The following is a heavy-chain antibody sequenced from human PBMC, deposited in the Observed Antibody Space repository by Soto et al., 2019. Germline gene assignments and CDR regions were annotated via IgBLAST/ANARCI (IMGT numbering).Heavy chain of an antibody. CDR3: AKGATVTSLVDY. CDR2: ISGGGSSI. V-gene: IGHV3-23*01. Sequence: EVQLLESGGGLVQPGGSLRLSCAASGFAFSTYAMTWVRQAPGKGLEWVSGISGGGSSISYADSVKGRFTISRDNSKNTLYLQMNSLRADDTAIYYCAKGATVTSLVDYWGQGTLVTVSS. CDR1: GFAFSTYA. J-gene: IGHJ4*02. D-gene: IGHD4-17*01.